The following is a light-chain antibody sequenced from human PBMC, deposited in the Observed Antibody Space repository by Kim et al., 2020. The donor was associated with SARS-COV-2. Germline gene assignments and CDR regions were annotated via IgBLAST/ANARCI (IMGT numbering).Light chain of an antibody. V-gene: IGLV2-14*03. CDR2: DVS. Sequence: QSALTQPASVSGSPGQSITISCTGTNSDIGGYKSASWYQQSPGKAPKLIIYDVSYRASGVSNRSSGSKSGNTASLTITGLQTEDEGDYYCSSYTTGTTWVFGGGTQLTVL. CDR3: SSYTTGTTWV. J-gene: IGLJ3*02. CDR1: NSDIGGYKS.